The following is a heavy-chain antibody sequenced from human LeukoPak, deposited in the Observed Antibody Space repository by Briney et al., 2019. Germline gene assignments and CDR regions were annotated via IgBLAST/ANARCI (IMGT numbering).Heavy chain of an antibody. D-gene: IGHD3-3*01. J-gene: IGHJ4*02. CDR3: ARLRVNYDFWTDY. Sequence: PSETLSLTCAVSGYSISSGYYWGWIRQPPGKGLEWIGSIYHSGSTYYNPSLKSRVTISVDTSKNQFSLKLSSVTAADMAVYYCARLRVNYDFWTDYWGQGTLVTVSS. CDR2: IYHSGST. V-gene: IGHV4-38-2*01. CDR1: GYSISSGYY.